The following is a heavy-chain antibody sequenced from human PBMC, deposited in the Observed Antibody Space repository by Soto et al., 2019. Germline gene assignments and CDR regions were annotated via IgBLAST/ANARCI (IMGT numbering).Heavy chain of an antibody. CDR1: GFTFTDYW. CDR3: VRGAIPTSSSAAGYTYFDP. CDR2: INGDGSGR. V-gene: IGHV3-74*01. D-gene: IGHD6-6*01. Sequence: EVQLVQSGGGLVQPGGSLRLSCAASGFTFTDYWMHWVRQAPGKGLVCVSRINGDGSGRDYADSVKGRFTISRDNARNTLYRQMTNLRAEDTAVYYCVRGAIPTSSSAAGYTYFDPWGQGTLVSVSS. J-gene: IGHJ5*02.